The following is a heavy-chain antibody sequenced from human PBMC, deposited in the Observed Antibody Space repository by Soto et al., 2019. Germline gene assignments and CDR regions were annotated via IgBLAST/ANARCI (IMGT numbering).Heavy chain of an antibody. CDR3: ARVSIGYCSSTSCPNLFDP. CDR2: ISAYNGNT. D-gene: IGHD2-2*01. CDR1: GYTFTSYG. Sequence: ASVKVSCKASGYTFTSYGISWVRQAPGQGLEWMGWISAYNGNTNYAQKLQGRVTMTTDTSTSTAYMELRSLRSDDTAVYYCARVSIGYCSSTSCPNLFDPWGQGSLVIVSS. J-gene: IGHJ5*02. V-gene: IGHV1-18*01.